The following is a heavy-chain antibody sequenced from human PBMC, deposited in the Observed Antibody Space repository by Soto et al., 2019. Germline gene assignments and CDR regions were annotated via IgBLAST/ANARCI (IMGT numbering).Heavy chain of an antibody. CDR2: IYYSGST. CDR3: ARPXPFYYDSSGYYSYYFDY. J-gene: IGHJ4*02. Sequence: SETLSLTCTVSGGSISSSSYYWGWIRQPPGKGMEWIGSIYYSGSTYYNPSLKSRVTISVDTSKNQFSLKLSSVTAADTAVYYCARPXPFYYDSSGYYSYYFDYWGQGTLVTVSS. V-gene: IGHV4-39*01. CDR1: GGSISSSSYY. D-gene: IGHD3-22*01.